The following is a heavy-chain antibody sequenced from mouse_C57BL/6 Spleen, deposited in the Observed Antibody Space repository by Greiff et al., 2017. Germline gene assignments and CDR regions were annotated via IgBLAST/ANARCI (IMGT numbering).Heavy chain of an antibody. V-gene: IGHV1-81*01. Sequence: VQLQQSGAELARPGASVQLSCKASGYTFTSSGISWVKQSTGQGLEWIGELYPRSGNTYYNEKFKGKATLTADKSSSTAYMELRILTSEDSAVYFCARRDSTYWYFDGWGTGTTVTVSS. J-gene: IGHJ1*03. CDR3: ARRDSTYWYFDG. CDR2: LYPRSGNT. CDR1: GYTFTSSG. D-gene: IGHD2-5*01.